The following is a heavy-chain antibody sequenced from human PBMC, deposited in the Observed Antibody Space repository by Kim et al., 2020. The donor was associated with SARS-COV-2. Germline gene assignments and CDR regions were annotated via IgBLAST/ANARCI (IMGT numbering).Heavy chain of an antibody. CDR1: GFTFSSYS. D-gene: IGHD5-18*01. Sequence: GGSLRLSCAASGFTFSSYSMNWVRQAPGKGLEWVSSISSSSSYIYYADSVKGRFTISRDNAKNSLYLQMNSLIAEDTAVYYCARGPRGYSYGYVDYWGQGTLVTVSS. CDR3: ARGPRGYSYGYVDY. J-gene: IGHJ4*02. CDR2: ISSSSSYI. V-gene: IGHV3-21*01.